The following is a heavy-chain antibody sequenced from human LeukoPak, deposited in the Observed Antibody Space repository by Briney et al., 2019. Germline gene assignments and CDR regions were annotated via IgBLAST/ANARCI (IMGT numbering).Heavy chain of an antibody. CDR3: AAGYSSSWYVDIYWFDP. J-gene: IGHJ5*02. D-gene: IGHD6-13*01. CDR1: GGSISSGDYY. Sequence: SETLSLTCTVSGGSISSGDYYWSWIRQPPGKGLGWIGYIYYSGSTYYNPSLKSRVTISVDTSKNQFSLKLSSVTAADTAVYYCAAGYSSSWYVDIYWFDPWGQGTLVTVSS. V-gene: IGHV4-30-4*01. CDR2: IYYSGST.